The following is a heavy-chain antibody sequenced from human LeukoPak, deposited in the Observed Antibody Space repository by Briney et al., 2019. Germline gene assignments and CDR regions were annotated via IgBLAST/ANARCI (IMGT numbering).Heavy chain of an antibody. V-gene: IGHV1-2*02. CDR2: INPNSGGT. Sequence: ASVKVSCKASGYTFTGYHMHWVRQAPGQGLEWMGWINPNSGGTNYAQKFQGRVTMTRDTSISTAYMELSRLRSDDTAVYYCARDHPRTNWFDPWGRGTLVTVSS. CDR1: GYTFTGYH. J-gene: IGHJ5*02. CDR3: ARDHPRTNWFDP.